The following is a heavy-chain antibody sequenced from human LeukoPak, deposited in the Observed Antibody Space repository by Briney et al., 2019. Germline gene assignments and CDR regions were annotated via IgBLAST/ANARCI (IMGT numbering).Heavy chain of an antibody. CDR1: GGSISSGSYY. CDR3: AREVVEMATIPGSHYYFDY. CDR2: IHTSGST. J-gene: IGHJ4*02. Sequence: SQTLSLTCTVSGGSISSGSYYWSWIRQPAGKGLEWIGRIHTSGSTNYNPSVKSRVTISVDTSKNQFSLKLSSVTAADTAVYYCAREVVEMATIPGSHYYFDYWGQGTLVTVSS. V-gene: IGHV4-61*02. D-gene: IGHD5-24*01.